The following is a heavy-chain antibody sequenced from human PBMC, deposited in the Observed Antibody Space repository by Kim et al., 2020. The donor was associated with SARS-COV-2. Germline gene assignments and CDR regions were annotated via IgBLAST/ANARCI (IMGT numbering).Heavy chain of an antibody. D-gene: IGHD3-10*01. V-gene: IGHV1-69*13. CDR1: GGTFSSYA. CDR2: IIPIVGTA. Sequence: SVKVSCKASGGTFSSYAISWVRQAPGQGLEWMGGIIPIVGTANYAQKFQGRVTITADESTSTAYMVLSSLRSEDTAVYYCASGWGPKEAFDILVQGTMVTVSS. CDR3: ASGWGPKEAFDI. J-gene: IGHJ3*02.